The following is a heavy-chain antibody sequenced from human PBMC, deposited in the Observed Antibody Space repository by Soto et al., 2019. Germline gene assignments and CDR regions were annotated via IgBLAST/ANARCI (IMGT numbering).Heavy chain of an antibody. Sequence: QVQLVQSGAEVKKPGSSVKVSCKASGGTFSSYAISWVRQAPGQGLEWMGGIIPIFGTANYAQKFQGRVTITEGESTSTAYMELSRLRTEDTVVYYCARGYYDSSGYSVEYYYGVDVWGQGTTVTVS. D-gene: IGHD3-22*01. V-gene: IGHV1-69*01. CDR1: GGTFSSYA. CDR3: ARGYYDSSGYSVEYYYGVDV. J-gene: IGHJ6*02. CDR2: IIPIFGTA.